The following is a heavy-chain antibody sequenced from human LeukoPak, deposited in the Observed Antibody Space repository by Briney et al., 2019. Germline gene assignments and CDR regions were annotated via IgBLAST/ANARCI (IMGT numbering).Heavy chain of an antibody. V-gene: IGHV1-2*02. CDR2: INPNSGGT. D-gene: IGHD6-13*01. Sequence: VASVKVSCKASGYTFTGYYMHWVRQAPGQGLEWMGWINPNSGGTNYAQKFQGRVTMTRDTSISTAYMELSRLRSEDTAVYYCARGEGRNPYSSSWFWRDYWGQGTLVTVSS. J-gene: IGHJ4*02. CDR3: ARGEGRNPYSSSWFWRDY. CDR1: GYTFTGYY.